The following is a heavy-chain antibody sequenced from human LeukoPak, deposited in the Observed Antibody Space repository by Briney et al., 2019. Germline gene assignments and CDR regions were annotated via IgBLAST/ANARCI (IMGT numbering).Heavy chain of an antibody. V-gene: IGHV1-2*02. J-gene: IGHJ6*03. Sequence: GASVKVSCKASGYTFTGYYMHWVRQAPGQGLEWMGWINPNSGGTNYAQKFQGRVTMTRDTSISTAYMELSRLRSDDTAVYYCARDPGSVLWFGGATKYYYYYMDVWGKGTTVTISS. CDR1: GYTFTGYY. CDR2: INPNSGGT. CDR3: ARDPGSVLWFGGATKYYYYYMDV. D-gene: IGHD3-10*01.